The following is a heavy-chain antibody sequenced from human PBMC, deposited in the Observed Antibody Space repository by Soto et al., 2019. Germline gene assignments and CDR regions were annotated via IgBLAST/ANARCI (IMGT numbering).Heavy chain of an antibody. CDR2: ISGSGGST. CDR1: GFTFSSYA. D-gene: IGHD6-19*01. CDR3: AKEAGKGNYYYYGMDV. V-gene: IGHV3-23*01. Sequence: PGGSLRLSCAASGFTFSSYAMSWVRQAPGKGLEWVSAISGSGGSTYYACSVKGRFTISRDNSKNTLYLQMNSLRAEDTAVYYCAKEAGKGNYYYYGMDVWGQGTTVTVSS. J-gene: IGHJ6*02.